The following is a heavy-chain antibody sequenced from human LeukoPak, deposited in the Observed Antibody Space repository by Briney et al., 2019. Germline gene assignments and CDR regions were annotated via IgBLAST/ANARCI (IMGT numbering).Heavy chain of an antibody. CDR2: IIPFLDTS. J-gene: IGHJ5*02. V-gene: IGHV1-69*05. CDR1: GGTFSNYA. D-gene: IGHD5-12*01. Sequence: ASVKASCKASGGTFSNYALSWVRQAPGQGLEWMGAIIPFLDTSNYPPKFQDRVTITTDESTSTAYMELSSLRSDDTAVYYCARAQAGNYDWPLDLWGQGTLVTVSS. CDR3: ARAQAGNYDWPLDL.